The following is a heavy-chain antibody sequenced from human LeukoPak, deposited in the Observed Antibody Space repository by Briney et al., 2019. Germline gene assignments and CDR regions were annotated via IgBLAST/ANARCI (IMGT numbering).Heavy chain of an antibody. CDR3: ARGGYYDSSGYYPFDH. J-gene: IGHJ5*02. V-gene: IGHV3-33*08. CDR2: IWYDGSNK. CDR1: GFTFSDYW. D-gene: IGHD3-22*01. Sequence: GGSLRLSCAASGFTFSDYWMSWVRQAPGKGLEWVAVIWYDGSNKYYADSVKGRFTISRDNSKNTLYLQMNSLRAEDTAVYYCARGGYYDSSGYYPFDHWGQGTLVTVSS.